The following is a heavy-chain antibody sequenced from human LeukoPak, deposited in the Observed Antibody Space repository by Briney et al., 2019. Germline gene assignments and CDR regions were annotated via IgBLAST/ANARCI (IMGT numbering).Heavy chain of an antibody. J-gene: IGHJ4*02. CDR2: MNPNSGNT. CDR3: ATSGFWSGIDY. Sequence: GASVKVSCKASGYTFTSYDINWVRQATGQGLEWMGWMNPNSGNTGYAEKFQGRVTITADTSTDTAYMELSSLRSEDTAVYYCATSGFWSGIDYWGQGTLVTVSS. V-gene: IGHV1-8*02. D-gene: IGHD3-3*01. CDR1: GYTFTSYD.